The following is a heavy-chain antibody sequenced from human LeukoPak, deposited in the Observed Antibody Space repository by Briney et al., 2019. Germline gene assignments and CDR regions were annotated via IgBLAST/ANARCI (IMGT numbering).Heavy chain of an antibody. Sequence: SETLSLTCTVSGGSISSSSYYWGWIRQPPGKGLEWIGSIYYSGSTYYNPSLKSRVTISVDTSKNQFSLKLSSVTAADTAVYYCARDRSSSSTYYYYYYMDVWGKGTTVTVSS. D-gene: IGHD6-6*01. CDR3: ARDRSSSSTYYYYYYMDV. V-gene: IGHV4-39*07. CDR2: IYYSGST. J-gene: IGHJ6*03. CDR1: GGSISSSSYY.